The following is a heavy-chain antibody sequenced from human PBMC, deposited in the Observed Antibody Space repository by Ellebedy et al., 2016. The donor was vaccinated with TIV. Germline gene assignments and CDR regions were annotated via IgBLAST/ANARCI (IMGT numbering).Heavy chain of an antibody. CDR3: ARDLLLRYFDWLSDYYFDY. CDR1: GFTFSSYG. CDR2: ISYDGSNK. D-gene: IGHD3-9*01. Sequence: GESLKISCAASGFTFSSYGMHWVRQAPGKGLEWVAVISYDGSNKYYADSVKGRFTISRDNSKNTLYLQMNSLRAEDTAVYYCARDLLLRYFDWLSDYYFDYWGQGTLVTVSS. J-gene: IGHJ4*02. V-gene: IGHV3-30*19.